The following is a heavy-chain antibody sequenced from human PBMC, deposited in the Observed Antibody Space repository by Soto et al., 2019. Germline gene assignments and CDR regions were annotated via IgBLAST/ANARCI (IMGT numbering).Heavy chain of an antibody. V-gene: IGHV3-53*01. Sequence: PGGSLRLSCAASGFTVSSNYMSWVRQAPGKGLEWVSVIYSGGSTYYADSVKGRFTISRDNSKNTLYLQMNSLRAEDTAVYYCARGGVAGIYYYYGMDVWGQGTTVTVSS. CDR1: GFTVSSNY. CDR3: ARGGVAGIYYYYGMDV. J-gene: IGHJ6*02. CDR2: IYSGGST. D-gene: IGHD6-19*01.